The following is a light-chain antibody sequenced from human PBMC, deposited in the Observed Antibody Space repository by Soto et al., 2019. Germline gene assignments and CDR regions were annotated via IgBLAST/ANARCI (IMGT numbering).Light chain of an antibody. Sequence: QSVLTQPPSASGTPGQRVTISCSGSSSNIGINTVNWYQQLPGTAPKVLIYSNNERPSGVPDRLSSSKSGTSASLAISGLQSEDEADYYCAAWDDSLNGWVFGGGTKLTVL. CDR1: SSNIGINT. CDR2: SNN. J-gene: IGLJ3*02. V-gene: IGLV1-44*01. CDR3: AAWDDSLNGWV.